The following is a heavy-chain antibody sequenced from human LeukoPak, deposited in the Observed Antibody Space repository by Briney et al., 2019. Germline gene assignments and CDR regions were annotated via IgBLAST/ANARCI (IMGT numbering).Heavy chain of an antibody. V-gene: IGHV3-23*01. D-gene: IGHD2-2*01. J-gene: IGHJ4*02. CDR3: AKVQMSTGWTFDF. CDR1: GFTFKNYA. Sequence: GGSLRLSCAASGFTFKNYAMSWVRQAPGKGPEWVSSIDGSGDNRYYADSVKGRFTISGDNSGNTLYLQLRGLGAEDTPTYYCAKVQMSTGWTFDFWGQGSLVTVSS. CDR2: IDGSGDNR.